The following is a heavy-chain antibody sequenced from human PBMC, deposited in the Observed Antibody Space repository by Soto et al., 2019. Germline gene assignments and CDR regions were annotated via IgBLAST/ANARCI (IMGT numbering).Heavy chain of an antibody. J-gene: IGHJ3*02. CDR2: INHSGST. CDR1: GGSFSGYY. D-gene: IGHD4-17*01. V-gene: IGHV4-34*01. Sequence: SETLSLTCAVYGGSFSGYYWSWIRQPPGKGLEWIGEINHSGSTNYNPSLKSRVTISVDTSKNQFSLKLSSVTAADTAVYYCARKRGDYDAFDIWGQGTMVTVS. CDR3: ARKRGDYDAFDI.